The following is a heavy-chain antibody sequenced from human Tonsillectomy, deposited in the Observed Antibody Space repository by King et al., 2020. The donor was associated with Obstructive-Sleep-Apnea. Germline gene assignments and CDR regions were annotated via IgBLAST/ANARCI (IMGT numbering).Heavy chain of an antibody. CDR3: GRVGNQDTAMVTGY. Sequence: VQLVESGGGLVQPGGSLRLSCAASGFTFSSYWMHWVRQGPGKGLVWVSRINNDGSDTTYADSVKGRFTISSDNTKNALYLQMDSLRDEDTAGYYCGRVGNQDTAMVTGYWGQGIPVTVSS. J-gene: IGHJ4*02. CDR1: GFTFSSYW. D-gene: IGHD5-18*01. V-gene: IGHV3-74*02. CDR2: INNDGSDT.